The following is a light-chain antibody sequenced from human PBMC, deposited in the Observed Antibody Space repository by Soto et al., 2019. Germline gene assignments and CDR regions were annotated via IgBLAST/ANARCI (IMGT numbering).Light chain of an antibody. CDR2: GAS. V-gene: IGKV3-15*01. Sequence: EIVMTQSPATLSVSPGERATLSCRASQSVSSSLAWYQQKPGQAPRLLIYGASTRATGIPARFSGSGSGTEFPLAISSLQSEDFAVYYCQQYNNWWTFGLGTKVEVK. CDR1: QSVSSS. J-gene: IGKJ1*01. CDR3: QQYNNWWT.